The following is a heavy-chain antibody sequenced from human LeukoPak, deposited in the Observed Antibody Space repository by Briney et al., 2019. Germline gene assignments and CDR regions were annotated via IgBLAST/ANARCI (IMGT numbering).Heavy chain of an antibody. J-gene: IGHJ4*02. CDR1: GFTFSSYS. CDR3: ARDLRLGYSSSSYDY. V-gene: IGHV3-21*01. Sequence: PGGSLRLSCAASGFTFSSYSMNWVRQAPGKGLEWVSSISSSSSYIYYADSVKGRFTISRDNAKNSLYLQMNSLRAEDTAVYYCARDLRLGYSSSSYDYWGQGTLVTVSS. CDR2: ISSSSSYI. D-gene: IGHD6-6*01.